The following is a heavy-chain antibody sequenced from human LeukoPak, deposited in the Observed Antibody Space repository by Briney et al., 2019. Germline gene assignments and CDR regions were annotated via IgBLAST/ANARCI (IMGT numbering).Heavy chain of an antibody. J-gene: IGHJ5*02. CDR2: INPSGGST. V-gene: IGHV1-46*01. CDR1: GYTFSGYY. D-gene: IGHD1-26*01. Sequence: ASVKVSCKASGYTFSGYYVHWVRQAPGQGLEWMGWINPSGGSTSYAQKFQGRVTMTRDMSTSTVYMELSSLRSEDTAVYYCARDLDSFGSFNWFDPWGQGTLVTVSS. CDR3: ARDLDSFGSFNWFDP.